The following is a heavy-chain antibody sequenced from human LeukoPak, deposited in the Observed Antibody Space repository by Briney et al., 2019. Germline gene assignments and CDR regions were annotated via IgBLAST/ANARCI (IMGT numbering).Heavy chain of an antibody. V-gene: IGHV3-23*01. Sequence: GGSLRLSCAASGFPFSSYAMSWVRQAPGKGLEWVSAISGSGSSTYYADSVKGRFIISRDNSKNTLYLQMNSLRAEDTAIYYCAKMKGHPLQKYYMDVWGQGTTVTVSS. CDR3: AKMKGHPLQKYYMDV. D-gene: IGHD2/OR15-2a*01. J-gene: IGHJ6*01. CDR2: ISGSGSST. CDR1: GFPFSSYA.